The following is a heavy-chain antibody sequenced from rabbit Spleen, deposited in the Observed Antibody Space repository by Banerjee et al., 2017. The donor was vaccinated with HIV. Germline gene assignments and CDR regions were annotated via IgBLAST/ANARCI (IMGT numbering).Heavy chain of an antibody. CDR2: IDTGSSGFT. CDR3: ARDLDEVIGWNFGW. V-gene: IGHV1S45*01. CDR1: GFSFSSNYY. Sequence: QEQLEESGGGLVQPEGSLTLTCTASGFSFSSNYYMCWVRQAPGKGLEWIACIDTGSSGFTYFASWAKGRFTISKPSSTTVTLQMTGLTAADTATYFCARDLDEVIGWNFGWWGPGTLVTVS. D-gene: IGHD1-1*01. J-gene: IGHJ4*01.